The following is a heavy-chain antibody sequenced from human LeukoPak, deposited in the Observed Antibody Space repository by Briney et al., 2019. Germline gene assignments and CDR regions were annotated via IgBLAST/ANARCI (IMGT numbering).Heavy chain of an antibody. CDR2: INPHSGGT. CDR3: ARGGLPIDY. Sequence: GASVKVSCKASGYTFTGYYIHWVRQAPGQGLEWMGWINPHSGGTNYAQKFQGRVTITRNTSISTAYMELSSLRSEDTAVYYCARGGLPIDYWGQGTLVTVSS. J-gene: IGHJ4*02. V-gene: IGHV1-2*02. CDR1: GYTFTGYY. D-gene: IGHD5-12*01.